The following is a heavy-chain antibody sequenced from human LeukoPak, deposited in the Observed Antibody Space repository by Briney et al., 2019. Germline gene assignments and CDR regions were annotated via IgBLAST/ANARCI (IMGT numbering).Heavy chain of an antibody. Sequence: GGSLRLSCAASGFTFSDYYMSWIRQAPGKGLEWVSFISSSGSTIYYADSVKGRFTISRDNAKNSLYLQMNSLRAEDTAVYYCASTKGTAMAPYYFDYWGQGTLVTVSS. CDR1: GFTFSDYY. CDR2: ISSSGSTI. D-gene: IGHD5-18*01. CDR3: ASTKGTAMAPYYFDY. V-gene: IGHV3-11*01. J-gene: IGHJ4*02.